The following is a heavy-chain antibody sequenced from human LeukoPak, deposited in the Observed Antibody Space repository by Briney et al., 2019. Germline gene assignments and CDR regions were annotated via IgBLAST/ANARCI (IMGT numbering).Heavy chain of an antibody. CDR2: IYYSGST. D-gene: IGHD4-17*01. CDR3: AKPTGTFDFDY. J-gene: IGHJ4*02. CDR1: GGSISSYY. Sequence: PSETLSLTCTVSGGSISSYYWSWIRQPPEKGLEWIGYIYYSGSTNYNPSLKSRVTISADTSKNQFSLKLSSVTAADTAVYYCAKPTGTFDFDYWGQGTLVTVSS. V-gene: IGHV4-59*01.